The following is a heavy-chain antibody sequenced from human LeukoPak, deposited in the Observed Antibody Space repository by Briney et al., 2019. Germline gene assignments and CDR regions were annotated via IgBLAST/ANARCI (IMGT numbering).Heavy chain of an antibody. J-gene: IGHJ6*02. V-gene: IGHV6-1*01. CDR1: GDSVSSNSGA. Sequence: SQTLSLTCAISGDSVSSNSGAWNWIRQSPSRGLEWLGRTYYRSKWYYEYAVSVKGRININPDPSKNQFSLQLNSVTPEDTAVYYCALARSEYHYGMDVWGQGTTVTVSS. CDR3: ALARSEYHYGMDV. CDR2: TYYRSKWYY.